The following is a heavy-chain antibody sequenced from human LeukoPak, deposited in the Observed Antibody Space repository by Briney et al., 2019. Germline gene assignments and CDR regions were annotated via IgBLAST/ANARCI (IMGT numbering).Heavy chain of an antibody. V-gene: IGHV3-9*01. J-gene: IGHJ4*02. CDR3: ARAGPGYFDY. CDR1: GFTFDDYA. Sequence: GRSLRLSCAASGFTFDDYAMHWVRQAPGKGLEWVSGISWNSGNIGYADSVKGRFTISRDNAKNSLYLQMNSLRAEDTAVYYCARAGPGYFDYWGQGTLVTVSS. CDR2: ISWNSGNI.